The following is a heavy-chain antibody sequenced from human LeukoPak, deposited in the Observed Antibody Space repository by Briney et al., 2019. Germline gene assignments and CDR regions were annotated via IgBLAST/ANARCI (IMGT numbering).Heavy chain of an antibody. J-gene: IGHJ3*02. V-gene: IGHV4-61*02. D-gene: IGHD3-22*01. Sequence: SETLSLTCTVSGGSISSGSYYWSWIRQPAGKGLEWIGRIYTSGSTNYNPSLKSRVTISVDTSKNQFSLKLSSVTAADTAVYYCARWGVYYDSSGYDAFDIWGQGTMVTVSS. CDR3: ARWGVYYDSSGYDAFDI. CDR2: IYTSGST. CDR1: GGSISSGSYY.